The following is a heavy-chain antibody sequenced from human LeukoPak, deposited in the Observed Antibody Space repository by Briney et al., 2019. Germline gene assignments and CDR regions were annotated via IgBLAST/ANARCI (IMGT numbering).Heavy chain of an antibody. Sequence: GESLKISCKGSGYSFTSYWIGWVRQMPGKGLEWMVIIYPGDSDIRYSPSFKGQVTISADNSIRPAYLQWSSLKASDTAMYYCARWGNYGGYSAGDYWGQGTLVTVSS. V-gene: IGHV5-51*01. CDR3: ARWGNYGGYSAGDY. J-gene: IGHJ4*02. CDR2: IYPGDSDI. CDR1: GYSFTSYW. D-gene: IGHD4-23*01.